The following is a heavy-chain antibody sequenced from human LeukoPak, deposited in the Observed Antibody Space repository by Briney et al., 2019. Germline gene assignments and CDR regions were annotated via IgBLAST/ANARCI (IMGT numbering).Heavy chain of an antibody. J-gene: IGHJ4*02. CDR2: IWYDGSNK. CDR1: GFTFSNYG. D-gene: IGHD5-18*01. CDR3: ARDEGAYSYGHYYFDY. Sequence: GRSLRLSCAASGFTFSNYGMHWVRQAPGKGLEWVAVIWYDGSNKYYADSVKGRFTISRDNSKNTLYLQMNSLRAEDTAVYYCARDEGAYSYGHYYFDYWGQGTLVTVCS. V-gene: IGHV3-33*01.